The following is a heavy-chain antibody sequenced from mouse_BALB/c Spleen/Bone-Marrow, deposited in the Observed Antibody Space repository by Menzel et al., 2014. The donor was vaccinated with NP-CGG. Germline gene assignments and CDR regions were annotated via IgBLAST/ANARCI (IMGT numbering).Heavy chain of an antibody. Sequence: EVQLVESGGGLVQPGGSLRLSCATSGFTFTDYYMSWVRQPPGKALEWLGFIRNKANGYTTEYSASVKGRFTISRDNSQSILYLQMNTLRAEYSATYYCARDRNYGSSWYFDVWGAGTTVTVSS. J-gene: IGHJ1*01. CDR3: ARDRNYGSSWYFDV. CDR2: IRNKANGYTT. CDR1: GFTFTDYY. V-gene: IGHV7-3*02. D-gene: IGHD1-1*01.